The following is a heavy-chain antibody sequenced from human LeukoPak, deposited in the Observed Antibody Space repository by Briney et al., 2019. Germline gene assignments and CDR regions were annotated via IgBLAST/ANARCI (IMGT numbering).Heavy chain of an antibody. V-gene: IGHV4-34*01. Sequence: SETLSLTCAVYGGSFSGYYWSWIRQPPGKGLEWIGEINHSGSTNYNPSLKSRVTISVDTSKNQFSLKLSSVTAADTAVYYCAREGWRGVPAHFDYWGPGTLVTVSS. J-gene: IGHJ4*02. CDR2: INHSGST. CDR3: AREGWRGVPAHFDY. D-gene: IGHD2-2*01. CDR1: GGSFSGYY.